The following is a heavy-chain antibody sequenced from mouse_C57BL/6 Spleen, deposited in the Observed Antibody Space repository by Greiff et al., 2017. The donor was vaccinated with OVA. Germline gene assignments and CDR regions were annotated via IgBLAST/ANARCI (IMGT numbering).Heavy chain of an antibody. CDR1: GYAFSSYW. Sequence: QVQLQQSGAELVKPGASVKISCKASGYAFSSYWMNWVKQRPGKGLEWIGQIYPGDGDTNYNGKFKGKATLTADKSSSTAYMQLSSLTSEDSAVYFCARWEITTVVATGPFDYWGQGTTLTVSS. CDR3: ARWEITTVVATGPFDY. V-gene: IGHV1-80*01. D-gene: IGHD1-1*01. CDR2: IYPGDGDT. J-gene: IGHJ2*01.